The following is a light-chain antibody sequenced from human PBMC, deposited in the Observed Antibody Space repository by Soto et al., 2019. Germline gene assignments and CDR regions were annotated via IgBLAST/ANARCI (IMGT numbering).Light chain of an antibody. J-gene: IGKJ4*01. V-gene: IGKV1-13*02. Sequence: AIQLTQSPSSLSASVGDRVTITCRASQGIGSSLAWYQLKPGIAPKLLVFVASSLESGVPSRFSGGGSGTDLTLTISSLQPEDFASYYCQHFNSYPLTFGGGTKVEIK. CDR3: QHFNSYPLT. CDR2: VAS. CDR1: QGIGSS.